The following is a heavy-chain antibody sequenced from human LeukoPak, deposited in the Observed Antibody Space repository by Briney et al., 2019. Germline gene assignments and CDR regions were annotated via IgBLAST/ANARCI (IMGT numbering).Heavy chain of an antibody. D-gene: IGHD2-15*01. CDR2: INPNSGGT. Sequence: ASVKVSCKASGYTFTGYYMHWVRQAPGQGLEWMGWINPNSGGTNYAQKFQGRVTITADESTSTAYMELSSLKAEATAVYYCARTGEEVVPATVPKGGYYYMDVWGKGTTVTISS. CDR1: GYTFTGYY. J-gene: IGHJ6*03. CDR3: ARTGEEVVPATVPKGGYYYMDV. V-gene: IGHV1-2*02.